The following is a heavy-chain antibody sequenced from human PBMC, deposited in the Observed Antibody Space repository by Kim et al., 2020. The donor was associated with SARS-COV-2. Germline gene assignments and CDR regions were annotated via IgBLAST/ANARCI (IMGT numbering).Heavy chain of an antibody. V-gene: IGHV5-10-1*01. Sequence: GESLKISCKGSGYSFTSYWISWVRQMPGKGLEWMGRIDPSDSYTNYSPSFQGHVTISADKSISTAYLQWSSLKASDTAMYYCARHAITGWGGVVAATRDYWGQGTLVTVSS. CDR1: GYSFTSYW. CDR2: IDPSDSYT. CDR3: ARHAITGWGGVVAATRDY. J-gene: IGHJ4*02. D-gene: IGHD2-15*01.